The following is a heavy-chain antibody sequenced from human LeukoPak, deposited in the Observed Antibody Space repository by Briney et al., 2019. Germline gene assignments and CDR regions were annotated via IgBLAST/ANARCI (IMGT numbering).Heavy chain of an antibody. CDR1: GYTLAELS. CDR3: AGDWGYTVTHDFDH. D-gene: IGHD4-11*01. V-gene: IGHV1-24*01. CDR2: YHPEHGGM. Sequence: PLASVKVSCKVSGYTLAELSVHWVRQAPGKALEWMGGYHPEHGGMISAQKFQDRATMTEDTSTDTAYMELSSLRSEDTAIYYCAGDWGYTVTHDFDHWGQGTLVTVTS. J-gene: IGHJ4*02.